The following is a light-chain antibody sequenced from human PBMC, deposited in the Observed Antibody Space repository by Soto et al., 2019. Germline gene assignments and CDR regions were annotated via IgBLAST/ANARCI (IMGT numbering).Light chain of an antibody. Sequence: DIKMTQSPSTLSASIGDRVTITCRASQSITTFLAWYQQKPGKAPQILIYDASKLEPGVPSRLSGGGSGTQFTLTISSLQPYDFATYYCQQYYTYPLTFGGGTRVEIK. CDR3: QQYYTYPLT. CDR2: DAS. V-gene: IGKV1-5*01. CDR1: QSITTF. J-gene: IGKJ4*01.